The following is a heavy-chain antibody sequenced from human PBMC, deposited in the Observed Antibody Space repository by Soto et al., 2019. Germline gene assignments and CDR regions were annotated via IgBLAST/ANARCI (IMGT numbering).Heavy chain of an antibody. CDR1: GGSISSYY. CDR3: ARDRGDYYFDY. J-gene: IGHJ4*02. CDR2: IYYSGST. Sequence: PSETLSLTCTVSGGSISSYYWSWIRQPPGKGLEWIGYIYYSGSTNYNPSLKSRVTISVDTSKNQFSLKLSSVTAADTAVYYCARDRGDYYFDYWGQGTMVTSPQ. V-gene: IGHV4-59*01. D-gene: IGHD4-17*01.